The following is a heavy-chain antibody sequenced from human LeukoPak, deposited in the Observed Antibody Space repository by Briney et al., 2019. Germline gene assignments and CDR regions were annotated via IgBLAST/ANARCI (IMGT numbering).Heavy chain of an antibody. CDR2: IDTDGSFT. D-gene: IGHD1-26*01. CDR3: IRGTVGAPGNDY. V-gene: IGHV3-74*01. Sequence: GGSLRLSCAASGFTFSRYWMHWVRQGPGKGLVWVSRIDTDGSFTSYADSVRGRFTISRDNAKNTLYLQMSSLRAEDTAVYYCIRGTVGAPGNDYWGQGTLVTVSS. J-gene: IGHJ4*02. CDR1: GFTFSRYW.